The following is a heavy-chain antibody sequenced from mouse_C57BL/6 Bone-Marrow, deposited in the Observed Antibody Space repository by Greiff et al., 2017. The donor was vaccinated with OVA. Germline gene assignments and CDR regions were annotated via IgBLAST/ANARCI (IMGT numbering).Heavy chain of an antibody. CDR3: ARFWSNYPYWYFDV. V-gene: IGHV1-50*01. CDR2: IDPSDSYT. CDR1: GYTFTSYW. Sequence: QVQLKQPGAELVKPGASVKLSCKASGYTFTSYWMQWVKQRPGQGLEWIGEIDPSDSYTNYNQKFKGKATLTVDTSSSTAYMQLSSLTSEDSAVYYCARFWSNYPYWYFDVWGTGTTVTVSS. D-gene: IGHD2-5*01. J-gene: IGHJ1*03.